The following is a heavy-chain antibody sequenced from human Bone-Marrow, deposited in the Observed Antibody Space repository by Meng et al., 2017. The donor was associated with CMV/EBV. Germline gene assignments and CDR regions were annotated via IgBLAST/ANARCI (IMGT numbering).Heavy chain of an antibody. CDR3: ARGINGYSGYDWSDP. Sequence: SVKVSCKASGGTFSSYAISWVRQAPGQGLEWMGGIIPIFGTANYAQKFQGRVTITTDESTSTAYMELSSLRSEDTAVYYCARGINGYSGYDWSDPWGQGTLVPVSS. CDR2: IIPIFGTA. CDR1: GGTFSSYA. V-gene: IGHV1-69*05. J-gene: IGHJ5*02. D-gene: IGHD5-12*01.